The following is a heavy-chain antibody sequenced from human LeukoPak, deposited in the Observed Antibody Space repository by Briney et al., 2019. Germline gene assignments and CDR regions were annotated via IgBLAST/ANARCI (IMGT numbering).Heavy chain of an antibody. CDR1: GFNFDDYG. CDR3: ARALKESTANPFDY. V-gene: IGHV3-20*04. D-gene: IGHD2-8*02. Sequence: RPGGSLRLSCAASGFNFDDYGMSWVRQSPGKGLEWVSGINWNGGSTGYVDSVKGRFTISRDNAKNSLYLQMNSLRIEDTAFYYCARALKESTANPFDYWGRGTLVTVSS. CDR2: INWNGGST. J-gene: IGHJ4*02.